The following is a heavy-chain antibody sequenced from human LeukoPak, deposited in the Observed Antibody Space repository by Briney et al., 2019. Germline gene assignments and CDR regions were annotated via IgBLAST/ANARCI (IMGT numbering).Heavy chain of an antibody. J-gene: IGHJ6*03. CDR3: ARLKFYDSTGYSPVHYMDV. V-gene: IGHV4-4*07. Sequence: KPSETLSLTCSVSGGHIYSYQWRWLRQTAGKGLEWIGRLYPGVSTNYNPSLKSRVTMSVDTSKNQFALELSAVTAADAAVYYCARLKFYDSTGYSPVHYMDVWGKGTTVTVSS. CDR1: GGHIYSYQ. D-gene: IGHD3-22*01. CDR2: LYPGVST.